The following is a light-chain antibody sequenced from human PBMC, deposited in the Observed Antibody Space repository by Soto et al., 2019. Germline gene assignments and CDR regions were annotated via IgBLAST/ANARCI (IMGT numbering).Light chain of an antibody. CDR1: QSISSY. CDR2: AAS. CDR3: QQTYSTPPT. J-gene: IGKJ1*01. Sequence: DIQMTQSPSSLSASVGDRVTITCRASQSISSYLNWYQQKPGKAPKLLIYAASSLQSGVPSRFSGSGSGTDFTLTISSLQPEVFAAYYCQQTYSTPPTFGQGTKVDIK. V-gene: IGKV1-39*01.